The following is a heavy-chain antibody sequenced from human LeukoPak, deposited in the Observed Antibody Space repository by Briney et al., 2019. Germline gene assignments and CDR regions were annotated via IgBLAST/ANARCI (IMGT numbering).Heavy chain of an antibody. Sequence: GGSLRLSCAASGFTFSSYSMNWVRQAAGKGLEWGSYISSSSSTIYYADSVKGRFTISRDNSKNTLYLQMASLRYEDMAVYYCAREPSNYDAFDIWGQGTMVTASS. V-gene: IGHV3-48*02. J-gene: IGHJ3*02. CDR3: AREPSNYDAFDI. CDR1: GFTFSSYS. D-gene: IGHD4-11*01. CDR2: ISSSSSTI.